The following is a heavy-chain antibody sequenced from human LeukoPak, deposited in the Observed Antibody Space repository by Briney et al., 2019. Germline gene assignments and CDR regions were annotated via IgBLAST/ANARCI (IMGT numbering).Heavy chain of an antibody. CDR2: VSYDGNNK. D-gene: IGHD6-13*01. Sequence: GGSLRLSCAASRFTFSSYAMHWVRQAPGKGLEWVAVVSYDGNNKYYADSVKGRFTISRDNSKNTLYLQMNSLRTEDTAVYYCARAPRTAANFDYWGQGTLVTVSS. CDR3: ARAPRTAANFDY. J-gene: IGHJ4*02. CDR1: RFTFSSYA. V-gene: IGHV3-30-3*01.